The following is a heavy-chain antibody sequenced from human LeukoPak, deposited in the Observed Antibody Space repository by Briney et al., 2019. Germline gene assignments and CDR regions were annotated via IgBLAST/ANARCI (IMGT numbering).Heavy chain of an antibody. CDR1: GYTFTSYY. V-gene: IGHV1-46*01. CDR2: INPSGGST. J-gene: IGHJ4*02. CDR3: AKGTYNWNDDYYFDY. Sequence: ASVKVSCKASGYTFTSYYMHWVRQAPGQGLEWMGIINPSGGSTSYAQKFQGRVTMTRDTSTSTVYMELSSLRSEDTAVYYCAKGTYNWNDDYYFDYWGQGTLVTVSS. D-gene: IGHD1-20*01.